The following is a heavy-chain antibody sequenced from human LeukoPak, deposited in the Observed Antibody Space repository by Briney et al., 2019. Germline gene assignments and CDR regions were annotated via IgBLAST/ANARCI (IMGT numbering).Heavy chain of an antibody. CDR3: ARLSGYSSGHYYSDY. CDR1: GGSISSDY. D-gene: IGHD3-22*01. J-gene: IGHJ4*02. V-gene: IGHV4-59*01. Sequence: SETLSLTCTVSGGSISSDYWSWIRQPPGKGLEWIGCIYYRGSTNYNPSLKSRVTISVDTSKNQFSLKLSSVTAADTAVYYCARLSGYSSGHYYSDYWGQGTLVTVSS. CDR2: IYYRGST.